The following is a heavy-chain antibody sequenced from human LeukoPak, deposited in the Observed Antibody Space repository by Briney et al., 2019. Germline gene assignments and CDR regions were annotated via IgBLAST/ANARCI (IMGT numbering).Heavy chain of an antibody. CDR3: ARNSELGILGYFDY. D-gene: IGHD7-27*01. J-gene: IGHJ4*02. V-gene: IGHV3-30-3*01. CDR2: ISYDGSDK. Sequence: GGSLRLSCAASGFTFSSYAMHWVRQAPGKGLEWVAVISYDGSDKYYADSVKGRFTISRDNSKNTLYLQMNSLRAEDTAVYYCARNSELGILGYFDYWGQGTLVTVSS. CDR1: GFTFSSYA.